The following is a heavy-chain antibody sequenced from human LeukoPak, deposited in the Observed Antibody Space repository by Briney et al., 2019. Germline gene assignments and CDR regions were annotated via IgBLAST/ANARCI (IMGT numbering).Heavy chain of an antibody. CDR3: AKGPYGSGSKYFDY. V-gene: IGHV3-9*01. CDR1: GFTFDDYA. Sequence: GGSLRLSCAASGFTFDDYAMHRVRQAPGKGLEWVSGISWNSGSIGYADSVKGRFTISRDNAKNSLYLQMNSLRAEDTALYYCAKGPYGSGSKYFDYWGQGTLVTVSS. D-gene: IGHD3-10*01. CDR2: ISWNSGSI. J-gene: IGHJ4*02.